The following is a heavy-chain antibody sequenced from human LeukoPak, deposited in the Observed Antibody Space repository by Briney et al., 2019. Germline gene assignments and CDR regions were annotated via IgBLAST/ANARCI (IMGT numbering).Heavy chain of an antibody. CDR3: LSDGFDI. CDR2: INLSGGST. Sequence: ASVKVSCKASGYTFTSYHMHWVRQAPGQGLEWMGLINLSGGSTTYAQKFQGRVTLTEDTSTDTVYMELSSLRSEDTAMYYCLSDGFDIWGQGTMVTVSS. J-gene: IGHJ3*02. CDR1: GYTFTSYH. V-gene: IGHV1-46*01.